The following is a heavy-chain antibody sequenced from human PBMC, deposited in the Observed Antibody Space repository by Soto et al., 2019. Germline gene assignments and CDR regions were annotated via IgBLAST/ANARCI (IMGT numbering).Heavy chain of an antibody. CDR2: IKQDGSEK. V-gene: IGHV3-7*01. J-gene: IGHJ3*02. D-gene: IGHD5-18*01. CDR3: ARVGYSYGRDAFDI. Sequence: PGGSLRLSCAASGFTFSSHWMNWVRQAPGKGLEWVANIKQDGSEKYYVDSVKGRFTISRDNAKNSLYLQMNSLRAEDTAVYYCARVGYSYGRDAFDIWGQGTMVTVSS. CDR1: GFTFSSHW.